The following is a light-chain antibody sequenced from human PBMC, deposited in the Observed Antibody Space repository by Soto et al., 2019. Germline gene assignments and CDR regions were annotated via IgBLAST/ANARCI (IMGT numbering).Light chain of an antibody. Sequence: QSALTQPASVSGSPGQSITISCTGTSSDVGAYNYVSWYQQHPGKAPKIMIYEVSNRPSGVSNRFSGSKSANTASLTISGLPAGDEADYYCSSYTSSSTWLFGGGTKLTVL. CDR1: SSDVGAYNY. V-gene: IGLV2-14*03. CDR2: EVS. J-gene: IGLJ3*02. CDR3: SSYTSSSTWL.